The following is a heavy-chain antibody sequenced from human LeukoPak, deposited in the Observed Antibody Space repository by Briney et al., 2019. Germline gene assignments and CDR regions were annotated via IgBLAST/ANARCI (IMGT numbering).Heavy chain of an antibody. V-gene: IGHV1-2*02. CDR1: GYTFTTYY. D-gene: IGHD3-10*01. CDR2: INPNSGGT. CDR3: ARVGLLKRSNAKGWFVTDY. J-gene: IGHJ4*02. Sequence: GASVKVSCKASGYTFTTYYMHWVRQAPGQGLEWMGWINPNSGGTNYAQKFQGRVTMTRDTSISTAYMELSRLRSDDTAVYYRARVGLLKRSNAKGWFVTDYWGQGTLVTVSS.